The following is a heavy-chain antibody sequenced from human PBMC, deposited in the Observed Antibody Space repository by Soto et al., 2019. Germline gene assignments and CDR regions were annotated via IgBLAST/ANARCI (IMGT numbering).Heavy chain of an antibody. V-gene: IGHV1-8*01. CDR3: ARNPEMATIQDDY. Sequence: ASVKVSCKASGYIFTSYDINWVRQATGQGLEWMGWMNPNSGNTGYAQKFQGRVTMTRNTSISTAYMELSSLRSEDTAVYYCARNPEMATIQDDYWGQGTLVTVSS. J-gene: IGHJ4*02. D-gene: IGHD5-12*01. CDR1: GYIFTSYD. CDR2: MNPNSGNT.